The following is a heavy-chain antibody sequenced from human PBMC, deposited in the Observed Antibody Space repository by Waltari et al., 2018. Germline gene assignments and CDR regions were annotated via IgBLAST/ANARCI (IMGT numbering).Heavy chain of an antibody. CDR3: AAGHILTPSDLHF. Sequence: QVQLVQSGTEVKKPGASVKVSCKVFEYTLPELSMHWVRQAPGKGLEWMGSFDPQDGQTIYAQKFQGRVTMTEDISTDTAYMELSSLRSDDTAVYYCAAGHILTPSDLHFWGQGTLVTVSS. D-gene: IGHD2-21*02. CDR1: EYTLPELS. J-gene: IGHJ4*02. V-gene: IGHV1-24*01. CDR2: FDPQDGQT.